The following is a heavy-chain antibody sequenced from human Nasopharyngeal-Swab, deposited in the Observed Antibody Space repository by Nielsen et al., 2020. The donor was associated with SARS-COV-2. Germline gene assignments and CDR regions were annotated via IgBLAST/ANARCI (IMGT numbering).Heavy chain of an antibody. V-gene: IGHV5-10-1*01. D-gene: IGHD3-16*01. CDR2: IAPSDSTT. Sequence: KVSCKGSGYTFTSYWINWVRQMPGRGLVWMGRIAPSDSTTAYNPSFQGHVTISVDKSISTAFLQWNSLKASDSAMYYCARHSDVMGSVYWGQGTPVTVTS. CDR3: ARHSDVMGSVY. CDR1: GYTFTSYW. J-gene: IGHJ4*02.